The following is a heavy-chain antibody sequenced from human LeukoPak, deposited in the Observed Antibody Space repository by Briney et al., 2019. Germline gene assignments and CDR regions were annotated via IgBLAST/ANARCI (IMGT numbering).Heavy chain of an antibody. CDR2: INHSGST. J-gene: IGHJ6*02. CDR1: GGSFSGYY. D-gene: IGHD3-16*01. CDR3: ASQMGGYYYYYGMDV. Sequence: SETLSLTCAVYGGSFSGYYWSWIRQPPGKGLEWIGEINHSGSTNYNPSLKSRVTISVDTSKNQFSLKLSSVTAADTAVYYCASQMGGYYYYYGMDVWGQGTTVTVSS. V-gene: IGHV4-34*01.